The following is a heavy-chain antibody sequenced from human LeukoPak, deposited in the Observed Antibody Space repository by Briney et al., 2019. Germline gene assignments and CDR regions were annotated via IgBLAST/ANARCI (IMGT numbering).Heavy chain of an antibody. V-gene: IGHV3-7*01. CDR3: ARPRWLQFGPHDS. CDR1: GFTFSSYW. CDR2: IKQDGSEK. J-gene: IGHJ4*02. Sequence: GSLRLSCAASGFTFSSYWMSWVRQAPGKGLEWVANIKQDGSEKYYVDSVKGRFTISRDNAKNSLYLQMNSLRAEDTAVYYCARPRWLQFGPHDSWGQGTLVTVSS. D-gene: IGHD5-24*01.